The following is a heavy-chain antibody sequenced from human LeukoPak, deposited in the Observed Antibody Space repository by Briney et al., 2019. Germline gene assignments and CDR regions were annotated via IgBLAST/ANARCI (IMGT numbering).Heavy chain of an antibody. D-gene: IGHD3-22*01. V-gene: IGHV3-13*01. CDR1: GYTFTSYY. CDR2: IGTAGDT. CDR3: ARGSNGYYYDSSGYYDY. J-gene: IGHJ4*02. Sequence: GASMKVSCKASGYTFTSYYMHWVRQATGKGLEWVSAIGTAGDTYYPGSVKGRFTISRENAKNSLYLQMNSLRAGDTAVYYCARGSNGYYYDSSGYYDYWGQGTLVTVSS.